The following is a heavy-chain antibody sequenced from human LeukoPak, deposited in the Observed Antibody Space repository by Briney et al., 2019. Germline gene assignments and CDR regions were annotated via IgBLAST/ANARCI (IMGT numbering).Heavy chain of an antibody. CDR2: IQSKSDGGTA. D-gene: IGHD5-18*01. CDR1: GLSFSDAW. V-gene: IGHV3-15*01. CDR3: TTDRGAMVN. J-gene: IGHJ4*02. Sequence: GGSLRLSCVASGLSFSDAWMSWVRQAPGKGLEWVGRIQSKSDGGTADYAAPVKGRFIISRDDSKNTLYLQMYSLRTEDTAVYYCTTDRGAMVNWGQGTLVTVSS.